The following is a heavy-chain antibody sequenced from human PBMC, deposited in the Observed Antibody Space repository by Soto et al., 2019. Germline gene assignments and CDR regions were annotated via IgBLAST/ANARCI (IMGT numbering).Heavy chain of an antibody. V-gene: IGHV1-18*01. Sequence: QVQLVQSGGEVKKPGASVTVSCKASGYTFINYHITWVRQAPGQGIEWMAWINTYNGMTDYAQRFQGRVTMTRDTSTSTAYMELRNMGSDDTAVYFGAKSPRGEMATDWGQGTLVTVSS. J-gene: IGHJ4*02. CDR3: AKSPRGEMATD. CDR1: GYTFINYH. CDR2: INTYNGMT. D-gene: IGHD5-12*01.